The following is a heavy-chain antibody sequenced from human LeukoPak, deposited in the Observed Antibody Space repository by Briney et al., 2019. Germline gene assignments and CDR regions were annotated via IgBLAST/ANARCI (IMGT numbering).Heavy chain of an antibody. J-gene: IGHJ4*02. CDR3: VRMFSGPLDY. V-gene: IGHV3-66*01. Sequence: GGSLRLSCAASGFTVSSSYMNWVRQAPGKGLEWVSLIYSGGGTYYADSVKGRFTISRDDAKNTLYLQMNSLRAEDTAVYYCVRMFSGPLDYWGQGTLVTVS. D-gene: IGHD3-10*02. CDR1: GFTVSSSY. CDR2: IYSGGGT.